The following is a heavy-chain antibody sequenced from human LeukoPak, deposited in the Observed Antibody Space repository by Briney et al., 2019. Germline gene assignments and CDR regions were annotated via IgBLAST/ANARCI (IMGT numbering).Heavy chain of an antibody. CDR1: GYTLTELS. CDR2: FDPVDGET. J-gene: IGHJ4*02. V-gene: IGHV1-24*01. Sequence: ASVKVSCKVSGYTLTELSMHWVRQAPGKGLEWMGGFDPVDGETIYAQKFQGRVTMTEDTSTDTAYMELSSLRSEDTAVYYCATVWTGYFDWSPRYWGQGTLVTVSS. D-gene: IGHD3-9*01. CDR3: ATVWTGYFDWSPRY.